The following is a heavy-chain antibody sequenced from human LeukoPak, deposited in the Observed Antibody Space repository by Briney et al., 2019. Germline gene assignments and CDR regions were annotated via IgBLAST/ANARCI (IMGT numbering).Heavy chain of an antibody. V-gene: IGHV1-69*13. D-gene: IGHD2-15*01. J-gene: IGHJ5*02. CDR1: GGTFSSYA. Sequence: SVKVSCKASGGTFSSYAISWVRQAPGQGLEWMGGIIPIFGTANYAQKFQGRVTITADESTSTAYMELSSLRSEDTAVYYCARVRLAQRRCSGGSCYSGFDPWGQGTLVTVSS. CDR2: IIPIFGTA. CDR3: ARVRLAQRRCSGGSCYSGFDP.